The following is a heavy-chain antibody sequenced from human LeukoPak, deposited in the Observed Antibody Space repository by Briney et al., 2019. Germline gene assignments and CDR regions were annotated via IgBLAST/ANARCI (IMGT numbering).Heavy chain of an antibody. CDR3: ARAVGNFDY. V-gene: IGHV4-39*01. J-gene: IGHJ4*02. Sequence: SETLSLTCTVPGGSISSGPYYWVWIRQPPGKGLEWIGSIYYSGSTYYNPSLKSRVTISVDTSKNQFSLKLSSVTAADTAVYYCARAVGNFDYWGQGTLVTVSS. D-gene: IGHD1-1*01. CDR1: GGSISSGPYY. CDR2: IYYSGST.